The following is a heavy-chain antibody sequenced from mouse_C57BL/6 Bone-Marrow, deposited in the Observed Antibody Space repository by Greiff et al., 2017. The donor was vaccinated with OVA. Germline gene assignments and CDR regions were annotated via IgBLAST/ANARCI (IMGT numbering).Heavy chain of an antibody. CDR1: GFSFTRYG. J-gene: IGHJ2*01. Sequence: VQLQQPGPGLVQPSQSLSITCTVSGFSFTRYGVPWVRQSPGKGLEWLGEIWRGGSTDYYAAFISRLSISKVNSKSHVFFKMNSLQADDTAIYYCARNFFYYDGSSYFDYWGQGTTLTVSS. D-gene: IGHD1-1*01. CDR2: IWRGGST. V-gene: IGHV2-2*01. CDR3: ARNFFYYDGSSYFDY.